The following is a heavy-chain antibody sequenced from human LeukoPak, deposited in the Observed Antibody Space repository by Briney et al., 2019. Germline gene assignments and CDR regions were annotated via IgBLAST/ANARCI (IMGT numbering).Heavy chain of an antibody. CDR1: GVSFSGYY. Sequence: SETLSLTCGVSGVSFSGYYWSWIRQPPGQGLEWIGEINHSGSTNYNSPFRRRVIISIDMSKRQFSLNMTSMTAADTAVYYCAISKGGYSSRTPYHYWGQGTLVTVSS. J-gene: IGHJ4*02. CDR3: AISKGGYSSRTPYHY. V-gene: IGHV4-34*01. D-gene: IGHD5-12*01. CDR2: INHSGST.